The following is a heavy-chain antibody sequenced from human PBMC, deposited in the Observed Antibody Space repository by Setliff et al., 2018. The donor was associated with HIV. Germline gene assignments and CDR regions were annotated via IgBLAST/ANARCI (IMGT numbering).Heavy chain of an antibody. CDR1: GFTFSKFW. CDR3: ARGTDYSGWFYDY. CDR2: IKQDGSET. D-gene: IGHD1-26*01. Sequence: PSETLRLSCIASGFTFSKFWMRWVRQAPGKGLERVADIKQDGSETYYVDSVRGRFTISRDNAKSSLYLQMNSLRAEDTAVYYCARGTDYSGWFYDYWGQGTQVTVSS. V-gene: IGHV3-7*03. J-gene: IGHJ4*02.